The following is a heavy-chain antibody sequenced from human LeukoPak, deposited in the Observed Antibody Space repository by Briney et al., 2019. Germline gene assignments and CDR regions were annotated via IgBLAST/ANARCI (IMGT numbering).Heavy chain of an antibody. CDR1: GGSISSSSYY. D-gene: IGHD3-10*01. CDR2: IYYSGST. CDR3: ARGAAEITMVRGVIPKWVDY. Sequence: PSETLSLTCTVSGGSISSSSYYWGWIRQPPGKGLEWIGSIYYSGSTYYNPSLKSRVTISVDTSKNQFSLKLSSVTAADTAVYYCARGAAEITMVRGVIPKWVDYWGQGTLVTVSS. V-gene: IGHV4-39*07. J-gene: IGHJ4*02.